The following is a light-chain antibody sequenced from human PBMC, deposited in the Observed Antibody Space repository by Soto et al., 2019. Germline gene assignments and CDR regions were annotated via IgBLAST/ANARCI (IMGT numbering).Light chain of an antibody. CDR1: QTIDSW. CDR2: KAS. J-gene: IGKJ1*01. CDR3: QHYNSYSEA. V-gene: IGKV1-5*03. Sequence: DIHITHSPSTLSSSVVYIFTITCLASQTIDSWLAWYQQRPGKPPNLLIYKASTLASGVPSRFSGSGSGTEFTLTISSLQPDDFATYYCQHYNSYSEAFGQGTKVDIK.